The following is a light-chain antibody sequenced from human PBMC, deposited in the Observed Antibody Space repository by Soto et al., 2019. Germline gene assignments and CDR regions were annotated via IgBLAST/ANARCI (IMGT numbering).Light chain of an antibody. CDR1: QSVSSY. CDR3: QQRSNWLT. Sequence: EIVLTQSPATLSLSPGERATLSCRASQSVSSYLAWYQQKPGQAPRLLIYDAFNRATGIPARFSGSGSGTDSTLTISSLEPEDFAVYYCQQRSNWLTFGPGT. CDR2: DAF. V-gene: IGKV3-11*01. J-gene: IGKJ3*01.